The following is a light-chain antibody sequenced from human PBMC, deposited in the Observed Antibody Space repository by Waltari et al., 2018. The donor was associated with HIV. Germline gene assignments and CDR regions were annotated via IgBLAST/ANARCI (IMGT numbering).Light chain of an antibody. J-gene: IGLJ1*01. CDR1: SSNIGSNY. CDR2: RNN. CDR3: AAWDDSLSGYV. V-gene: IGLV1-47*01. Sequence: QSVLTQPPSASGTPGQRVTISCSGSSSNIGSNYGYWYQQLPGTAPKLLIYRNNPRPSGVPSRCAGSKSGTSASLAIGGLRSEDEADYYCAAWDDSLSGYVFGTGTKVTVL.